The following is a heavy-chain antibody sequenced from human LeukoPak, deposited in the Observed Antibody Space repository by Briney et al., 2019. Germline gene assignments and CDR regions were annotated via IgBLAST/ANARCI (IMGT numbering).Heavy chain of an antibody. CDR3: ARVTALYYYMDV. Sequence: ASVKVSCKASGYTFTSYDISWVRQAPGQGLEWMGWISTYKGNTNYAQKLQDRVTMTTDTSTSTVYMELRSLRSDDTAVYYCARVTALYYYMDVWGKGTTVTVSS. CDR2: ISTYKGNT. V-gene: IGHV1-18*01. J-gene: IGHJ6*03. CDR1: GYTFTSYD. D-gene: IGHD5-18*01.